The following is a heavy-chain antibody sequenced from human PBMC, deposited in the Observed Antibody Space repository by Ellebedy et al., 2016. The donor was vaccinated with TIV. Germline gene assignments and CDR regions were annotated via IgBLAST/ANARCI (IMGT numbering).Heavy chain of an antibody. V-gene: IGHV1-69*13. Sequence: ASVKVSCKASGGTLSGYGISWVRQAPGQGLEWMGGIIPIFGTAKYAQKFQGRVTISADESTSTAYMELSSLRSEDTAVYYCASPSHFGELSPYLSPYLKFDYWGQGTLVTVSS. J-gene: IGHJ4*02. CDR1: GGTLSGYG. D-gene: IGHD3-16*02. CDR2: IIPIFGTA. CDR3: ASPSHFGELSPYLSPYLKFDY.